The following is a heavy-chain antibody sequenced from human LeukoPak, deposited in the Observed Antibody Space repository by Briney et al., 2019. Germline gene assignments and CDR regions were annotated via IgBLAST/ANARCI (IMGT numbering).Heavy chain of an antibody. CDR1: ALTVSSNY. D-gene: IGHD1-26*01. Sequence: PGGSLRLSCAVSALTVSSNYMTWVRQPPGKVLEWVSVIYTGGTIYYADSVKGRFTISRDNSKNTLFLQMNSLRAEDTAVYYCAAVGSSIYWGQGTLVTVSS. CDR3: AAVGSSIY. CDR2: IYTGGTI. J-gene: IGHJ4*02. V-gene: IGHV3-53*01.